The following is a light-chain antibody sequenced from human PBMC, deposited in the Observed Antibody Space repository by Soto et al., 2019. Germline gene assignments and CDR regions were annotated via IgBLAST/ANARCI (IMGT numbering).Light chain of an antibody. CDR1: SSNIGAGYD. Sequence: QSVLTQPPSVSGAPGQSVTISCTGSSSNIGAGYDVHWYQQLPGTAPKLLIYGNSNRPSGVPDRFSGSKSGTSASLAITGLQAEDAADYYCQSYDSSLSAVVFGGGTKLTVL. V-gene: IGLV1-40*01. J-gene: IGLJ2*01. CDR2: GNS. CDR3: QSYDSSLSAVV.